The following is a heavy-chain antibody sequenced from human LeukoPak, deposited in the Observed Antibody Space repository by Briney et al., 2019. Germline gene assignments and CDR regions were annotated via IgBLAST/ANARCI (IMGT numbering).Heavy chain of an antibody. CDR3: ARAFGDFWSGYYPSYYNYYMDV. CDR2: IKQDGSEK. Sequence: PGGSLRLSCAASGSAFTSYWMAWVRQAPGKGLEWVANIKQDGSEKYYVDSAKGRFTISRDNAKNSLYLQMNSLRAEDTAVYHCARAFGDFWSGYYPSYYNYYMDVWGKGTTVTVSS. J-gene: IGHJ6*03. CDR1: GSAFTSYW. V-gene: IGHV3-7*01. D-gene: IGHD3-3*01.